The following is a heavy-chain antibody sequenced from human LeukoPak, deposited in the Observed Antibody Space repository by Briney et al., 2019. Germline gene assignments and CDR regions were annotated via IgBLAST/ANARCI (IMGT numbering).Heavy chain of an antibody. CDR3: TTKQWLAPPPDS. CDR1: GFTVSKYW. V-gene: IGHV3-74*01. D-gene: IGHD6-19*01. J-gene: IGHJ4*02. CDR2: INTDGTVT. Sequence: GGSLRLSCAASGFTVSKYWMLWVRQAPGKGLESVSRINTDGTVTTYADSVKGRFTVSRDNADNTMFLQMNSVRDEDTAVYYCTTKQWLAPPPDSWGQGTPVTVSS.